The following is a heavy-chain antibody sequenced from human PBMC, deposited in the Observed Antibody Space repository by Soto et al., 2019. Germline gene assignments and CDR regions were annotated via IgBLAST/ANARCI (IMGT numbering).Heavy chain of an antibody. CDR1: GGSISSYY. Sequence: SETLSLTCTVSGGSISSYYWSWIRQPPGKGLEWIGYIYYSGSTNYNPSLKSRVTISVDTSKNQFSLKLSSVTAADTAVYYCVALGGTTRGFDYWGQGTLVTVSS. V-gene: IGHV4-59*01. CDR3: VALGGTTRGFDY. D-gene: IGHD1-1*01. CDR2: IYYSGST. J-gene: IGHJ4*02.